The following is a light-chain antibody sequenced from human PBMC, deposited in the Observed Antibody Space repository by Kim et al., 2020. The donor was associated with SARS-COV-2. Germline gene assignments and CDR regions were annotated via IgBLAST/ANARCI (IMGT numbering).Light chain of an antibody. CDR3: QQYNELPLT. CDR2: AVS. CDR1: QSVSTN. J-gene: IGKJ4*01. V-gene: IGKV3-15*01. Sequence: EVLMTQSQDTLSVSPGERATLSCRASQSVSTNVAWYQQKPGQAPGLVMYAVSTRATGIPARFSGSGSGTAFTLTISSLQPEDFAVYYCQQYNELPLTFGGGTKVDIK.